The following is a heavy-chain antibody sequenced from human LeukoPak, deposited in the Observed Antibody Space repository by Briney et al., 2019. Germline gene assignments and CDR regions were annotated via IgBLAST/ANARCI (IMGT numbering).Heavy chain of an antibody. V-gene: IGHV3-30-3*01. CDR1: GFTFSSYA. CDR2: ISYDGSNK. J-gene: IGHJ3*02. D-gene: IGHD4/OR15-4a*01. CDR3: ARSDYGQDDAFDI. Sequence: GGSLRLSCAASGFTFSSYAMHWVRQAPGKGLEWVAVISYDGSNKYYADSVKGRFTISRDNSKNTLYLQMNSLRAGDTAVYYCARSDYGQDDAFDIWGQGTMVTVSS.